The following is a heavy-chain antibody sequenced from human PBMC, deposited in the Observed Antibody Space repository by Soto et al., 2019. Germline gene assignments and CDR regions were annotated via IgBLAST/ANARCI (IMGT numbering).Heavy chain of an antibody. CDR3: AREPLAHSYFDL. Sequence: SETLSLTCTVSVGSISGYYWSWIRQPAGKGLEWIGRMYNSERTNYNPSLKSRVTMSMDTSKNQFSLKLTSVTAADTAVYFCAREPLAHSYFDLWGQGTLVTVSS. J-gene: IGHJ4*02. CDR2: MYNSERT. V-gene: IGHV4-4*07. CDR1: VGSISGYY.